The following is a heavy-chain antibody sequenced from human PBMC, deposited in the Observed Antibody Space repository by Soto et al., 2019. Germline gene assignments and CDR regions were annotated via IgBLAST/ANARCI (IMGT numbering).Heavy chain of an antibody. D-gene: IGHD3-10*01. Sequence: PGGSLRLSCAASGFTFSSYSMNWVRQAPGKGLEWVSSISSSSSYIYYADSVKGRFTISRDNAKNSLYLQMNSLRAEDTAVYFFARLINLVGFDTDPFDFWGQGSLVTSPQ. J-gene: IGHJ4*02. CDR3: ARLINLVGFDTDPFDF. CDR1: GFTFSSYS. V-gene: IGHV3-21*01. CDR2: ISSSSSYI.